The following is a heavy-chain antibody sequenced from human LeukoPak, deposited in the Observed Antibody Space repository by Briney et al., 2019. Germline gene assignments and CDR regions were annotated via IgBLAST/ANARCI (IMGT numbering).Heavy chain of an antibody. CDR3: ARDAYDFWSGYDGSWFDP. CDR1: GFTFSIYS. Sequence: GGSLRLSCAASGFTFSIYSMNWVRQAPGKGLEWVSSISSSSSYIYYADSVKGRFTISRDNAKNSLYLQMNSLRAEDTAVYYCARDAYDFWSGYDGSWFDPWGQGTLVTVSS. J-gene: IGHJ5*02. V-gene: IGHV3-21*01. CDR2: ISSSSSYI. D-gene: IGHD3-3*01.